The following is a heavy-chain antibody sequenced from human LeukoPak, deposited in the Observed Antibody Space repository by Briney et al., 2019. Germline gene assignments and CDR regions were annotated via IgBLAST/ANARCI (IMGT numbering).Heavy chain of an antibody. CDR1: GGTFSSYG. D-gene: IGHD6-19*01. J-gene: IGHJ4*02. CDR3: ARDHPSGWYLWD. CDR2: ISAYNGNT. V-gene: IGHV1-18*01. Sequence: ASVKVSCKASGGTFSSYGISWVRQAPGQGLEWMGWISAYNGNTNYVQKLQGRVTMTTDTSTSTAYMELRSLRSDDTAVYYCARDHPSGWYLWDWGQGTLVTVSS.